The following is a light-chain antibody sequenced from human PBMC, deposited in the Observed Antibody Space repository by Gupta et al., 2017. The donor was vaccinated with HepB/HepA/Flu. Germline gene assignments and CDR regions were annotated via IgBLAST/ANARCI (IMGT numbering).Light chain of an antibody. Sequence: QSPSSLSASVGDRVTSTCRASQTIEKCLNWYQQSPGKAPKLLIYSASTLQSGVPSRFSGSGSGTDFSLTSSILQPEDCANYYWQQCYSAPTFGQGTKVEIK. CDR3: QQCYSAPT. V-gene: IGKV1-39*01. J-gene: IGKJ1*01. CDR1: QTIEKC. CDR2: SAS.